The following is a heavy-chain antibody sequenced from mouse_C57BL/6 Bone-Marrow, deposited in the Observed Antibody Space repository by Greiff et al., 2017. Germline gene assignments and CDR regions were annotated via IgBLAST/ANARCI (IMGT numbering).Heavy chain of an antibody. J-gene: IGHJ3*01. Sequence: EVQLQQSGAELVRPGASVKLSCTASGFNIKDDYMHWVKQRPEQGLEWIGWIDPENGDTEYASKFQGKATITADTSSNTAYLQLSSLTSEDTAVYYCTPTGYLFAYWGQGTLVTVSA. D-gene: IGHD2-2*01. CDR2: IDPENGDT. V-gene: IGHV14-4*01. CDR3: TPTGYLFAY. CDR1: GFNIKDDY.